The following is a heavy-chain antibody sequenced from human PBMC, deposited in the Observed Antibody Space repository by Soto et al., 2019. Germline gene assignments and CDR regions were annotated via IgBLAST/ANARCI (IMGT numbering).Heavy chain of an antibody. CDR3: VKGGWGTVVDY. V-gene: IGHV3-23*01. Sequence: EVQVLESGGGLVQPGGSLRLSCAASAFTFSGSAMTWVRQAPGKGLEWHSTITKTGDDTYYADSVKGRFPISRDDSKNTVYLQMSGLRVEDTAVYHCVKGGWGTVVDYWGQGAPVIVSS. CDR1: AFTFSGSA. J-gene: IGHJ4*02. CDR2: ITKTGDDT. D-gene: IGHD1-1*01.